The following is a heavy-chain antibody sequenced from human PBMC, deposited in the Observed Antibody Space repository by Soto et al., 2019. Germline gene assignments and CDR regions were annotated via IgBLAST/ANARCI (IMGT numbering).Heavy chain of an antibody. J-gene: IGHJ6*02. CDR1: GDNFKKNA. CDR3: ARGPFRPSAMDV. D-gene: IGHD3-10*01. Sequence: GASVKVSCKTSGDNFKKNAFTWVRRAPGQGLEWMGGTIPALGKTHYIEKFQGRVTITVDDATRTVYMEVRDLTSEDTAIYYCARGPFRPSAMDVWGQGTTVTVSS. V-gene: IGHV1-69*10. CDR2: TIPALGKT.